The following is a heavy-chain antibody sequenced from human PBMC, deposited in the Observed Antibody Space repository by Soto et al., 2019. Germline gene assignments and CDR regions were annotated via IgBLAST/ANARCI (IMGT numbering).Heavy chain of an antibody. Sequence: GGSLRLSCAASGFTFSSYAMSWVRQAPGKGLEWVSAISGSGGSIYYADSVKGRFTISRDNSKNTLYLQMNSLRAEDTAVYYCSKIYGDYSYYYYYMDVWGKGTTVTVSS. CDR3: SKIYGDYSYYYYYMDV. J-gene: IGHJ6*03. CDR1: GFTFSSYA. CDR2: ISGSGGSI. V-gene: IGHV3-23*01. D-gene: IGHD4-17*01.